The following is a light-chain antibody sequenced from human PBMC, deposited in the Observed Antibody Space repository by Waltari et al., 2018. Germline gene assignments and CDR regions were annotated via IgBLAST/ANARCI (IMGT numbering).Light chain of an antibody. J-gene: IGKJ3*01. CDR2: AAS. Sequence: DIQMTQSPSSLSASVGVRVTITCRAGQSINTYLNCYQQKPGKAPKLLIYAASSLQSGVPSRFSGSGSGTDFTLTINSLQPEDFAPHYCQQSTVARGDTFGPGTKVEIK. V-gene: IGKV1-39*01. CDR1: QSINTY. CDR3: QQSTVARGDT.